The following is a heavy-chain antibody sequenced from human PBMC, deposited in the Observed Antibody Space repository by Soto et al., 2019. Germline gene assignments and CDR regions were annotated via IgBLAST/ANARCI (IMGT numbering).Heavy chain of an antibody. CDR3: ARRPWGSSWWAPLVGYFDY. D-gene: IGHD6-13*01. V-gene: IGHV5-51*01. CDR2: IYPGDSDT. CDR1: GYSFTSYW. Sequence: GESLKISCKGSGYSFTSYWIGWVRQMPGKGLEWMGIIYPGDSDTRYSPSFQGQVTISADKSISTAYLQWSSLKASDTAMYYCARRPWGSSWWAPLVGYFDYWGQGTLVTVSS. J-gene: IGHJ4*02.